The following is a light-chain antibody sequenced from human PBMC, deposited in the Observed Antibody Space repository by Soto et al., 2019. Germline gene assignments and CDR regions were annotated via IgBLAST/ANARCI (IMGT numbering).Light chain of an antibody. CDR2: EVS. J-gene: IGKJ2*01. V-gene: IGKV2-30*01. Sequence: DVVLTQSPLSLPVTLGQPASISCRSSQSPVTSDGNTYLNWFLQRPGQSPRRLIYEVSDRDSGVPDRFSGSGSGTDFTLKISRVEADDVGVYYCMQGSHWPYTFGQGTKLEIK. CDR3: MQGSHWPYT. CDR1: QSPVTSDGNTY.